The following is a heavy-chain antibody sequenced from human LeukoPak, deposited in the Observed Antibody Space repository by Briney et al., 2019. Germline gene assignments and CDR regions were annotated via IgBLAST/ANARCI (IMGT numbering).Heavy chain of an antibody. D-gene: IGHD6-19*01. J-gene: IGHJ4*02. CDR1: GGSFSGYY. CDR3: ARAALGSSGCDY. CDR2: INHSGST. V-gene: IGHV4-34*01. Sequence: PSETLSLTCAVYGGSFSGYYWSWIRQPPGKGLEWIGEINHSGSTNYNPSLKSRVTISVDTSKNQFSLKPSSVTAADTAVYYCARAALGSSGCDYWGQGTLVTVSS.